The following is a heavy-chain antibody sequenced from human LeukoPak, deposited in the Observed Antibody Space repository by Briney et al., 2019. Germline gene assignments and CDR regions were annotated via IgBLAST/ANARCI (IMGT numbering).Heavy chain of an antibody. CDR3: ATQRGSYLWGTDFDY. J-gene: IGHJ4*02. CDR2: INPNSGDT. CDR1: GYTFSGYY. D-gene: IGHD3-16*01. V-gene: IGHV1-2*02. Sequence: ASVKVSCKASGYTFSGYYMHWVRQAPGQGLEWMGWINPNSGDTKYSQKFQGRVTMTRDTSIRTAYMELTRLRSNDTAVYYCATQRGSYLWGTDFDYWGQGTLVTVSS.